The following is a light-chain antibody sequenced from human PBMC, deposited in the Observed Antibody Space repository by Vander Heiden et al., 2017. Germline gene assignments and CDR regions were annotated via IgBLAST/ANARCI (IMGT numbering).Light chain of an antibody. CDR1: QSSTSY. CDR3: HHSYSAPYT. Sequence: DIQMTQSPSSLSASVGDRVTITCRASQSSTSYLNWYQQKPGEAPKLLIYAASTLESGVPSRFSGSGSGTDFTLTISSLQPEDFATYYCHHSYSAPYTFGQGTKLEIK. J-gene: IGKJ2*01. CDR2: AAS. V-gene: IGKV1-39*01.